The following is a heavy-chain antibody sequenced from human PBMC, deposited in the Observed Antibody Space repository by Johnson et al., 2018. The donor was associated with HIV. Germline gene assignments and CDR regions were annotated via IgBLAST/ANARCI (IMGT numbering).Heavy chain of an antibody. CDR3: ARDTYYYDSSGYLDAFYI. D-gene: IGHD3-22*01. Sequence: QVQLVESGGGLVKPGGSLRLSCAASGFTFSDYYMSWIRQAPGKGLEWVSYISSSGSTIYYADSVKGRFTISRDNAKNSLYMQMNSLRAEDTAVYYCARDTYYYDSSGYLDAFYIWGQGTMVTVSS. J-gene: IGHJ3*02. V-gene: IGHV3-11*04. CDR1: GFTFSDYY. CDR2: ISSSGSTI.